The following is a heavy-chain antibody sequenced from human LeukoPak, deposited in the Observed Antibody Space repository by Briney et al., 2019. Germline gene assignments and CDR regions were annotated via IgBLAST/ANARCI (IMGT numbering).Heavy chain of an antibody. CDR1: GFTFDDYA. D-gene: IGHD1-1*01. Sequence: PGGSLRLSCAASGFTFDDYAMHWVRQAPGKGLEWVSGISWNSGSIGYADSVKGRFTISRDNAKNSLYLQMNSLRAEDTALYYCARSVELVRGYFDFWGQGTLVTVSS. CDR3: ARSVELVRGYFDF. V-gene: IGHV3-9*01. J-gene: IGHJ4*02. CDR2: ISWNSGSI.